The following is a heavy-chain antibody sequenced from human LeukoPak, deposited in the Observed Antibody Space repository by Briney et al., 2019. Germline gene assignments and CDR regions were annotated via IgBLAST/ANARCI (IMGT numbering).Heavy chain of an antibody. V-gene: IGHV3-74*01. Sequence: GGSLRLSCAAPGNYWMHWVRQAPGKGLVWVSHINSDGSWTSYADSVKGRFTISKDNAKNTVYLQMNNLRAEDTAVYYCVSFYETYWGRGTLVTVSS. D-gene: IGHD2-2*01. CDR3: VSFYETY. J-gene: IGHJ4*02. CDR2: INSDGSWT. CDR1: GNYW.